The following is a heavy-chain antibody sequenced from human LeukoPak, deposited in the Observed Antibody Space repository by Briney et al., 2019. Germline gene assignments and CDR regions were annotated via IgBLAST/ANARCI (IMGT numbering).Heavy chain of an antibody. Sequence: GASVKVSCKASGGTFSSYAISWVRQAPGQGLEWMGGIIPIFGTANYAQKFQGRVTITADESTSTAYMELSSLRSEDTAVYYCARARDEQTPDAFDIWGQGTMVTVSS. CDR2: IIPIFGTA. D-gene: IGHD3-10*01. CDR1: GGTFSSYA. J-gene: IGHJ3*02. CDR3: ARARDEQTPDAFDI. V-gene: IGHV1-69*13.